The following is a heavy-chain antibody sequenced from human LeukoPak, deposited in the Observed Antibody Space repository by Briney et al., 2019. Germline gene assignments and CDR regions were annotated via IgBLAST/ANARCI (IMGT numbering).Heavy chain of an antibody. Sequence: SETLSLTCAVYGGSFSGYYWSWIRQPPGKGLEWIGEIYHSGSTNYNPSLKSRVTISVDKSKNQFSLKLSSVTAADTAVYYCARLSEQLVSRYYYYYMDVWGKGTTVTVSS. CDR1: GGSFSGYY. CDR3: ARLSEQLVSRYYYYYMDV. D-gene: IGHD6-6*01. CDR2: IYHSGST. V-gene: IGHV4-34*01. J-gene: IGHJ6*03.